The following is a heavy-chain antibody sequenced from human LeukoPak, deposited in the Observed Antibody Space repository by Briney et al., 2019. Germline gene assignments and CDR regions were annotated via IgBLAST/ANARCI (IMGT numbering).Heavy chain of an antibody. V-gene: IGHV3-33*01. CDR3: ARDLNGYFDY. J-gene: IGHJ4*02. CDR2: IRYDGSNK. D-gene: IGHD3-9*01. Sequence: GRSLRLSCAASGFTFSSYGVHWVRQAPGEGLEWVAVIRYDGSNKYYADSVKGRFTISRDSSKNTLYLQMNSLRAEDTAVYYCARDLNGYFDYWGQGTLVTVSS. CDR1: GFTFSSYG.